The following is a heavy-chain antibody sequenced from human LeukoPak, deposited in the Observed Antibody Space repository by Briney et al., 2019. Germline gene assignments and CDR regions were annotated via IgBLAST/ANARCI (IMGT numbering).Heavy chain of an antibody. CDR1: GGSVYTSDYF. V-gene: IGHV4-39*06. CDR3: ARVFDF. J-gene: IGHJ4*02. CDR2: IFYTGKT. Sequence: RPSETLSLTCTVCGGSVYTSDYFWGWVRQPPGKGPEWIGDIFYTGKTHYNPSLKSRVSMSIDTSKNQFALKLTSVTAADTAVYYCARVFDFWGQGTLVTVSS.